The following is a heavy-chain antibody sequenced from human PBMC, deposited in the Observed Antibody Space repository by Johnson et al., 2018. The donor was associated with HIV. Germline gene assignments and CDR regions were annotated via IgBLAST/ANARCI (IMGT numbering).Heavy chain of an antibody. D-gene: IGHD6-19*01. Sequence: VQLVESGGGLIQPGGSLRLSCAASGFTVSSNYMSWVRQAPGKGLEWVSVIYSGGSTYYADSVKGRFTISRDNSKNTLYLQMNSLRAEDTAVSDCARGLQVSIGWYNAFDIWCQGTMVTVSS. CDR2: IYSGGST. J-gene: IGHJ3*02. CDR3: ARGLQVSIGWYNAFDI. V-gene: IGHV3-53*01. CDR1: GFTVSSNY.